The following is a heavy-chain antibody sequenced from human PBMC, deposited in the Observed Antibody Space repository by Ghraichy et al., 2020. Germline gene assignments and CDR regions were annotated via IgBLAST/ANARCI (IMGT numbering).Heavy chain of an antibody. V-gene: IGHV3-23*01. CDR1: GFTFSNYA. CDR3: AKHGDTVTPYGFGMDV. Sequence: GGSLRLSCAASGFTFSNYAMSWVRQAPGKGLEWVSTISGSGDSTYYADSVKGRFTISRDNSKNTLYLQMNSLRAEDTAVYYCAKHGDTVTPYGFGMDVWGQGTTVTVSS. CDR2: ISGSGDST. J-gene: IGHJ6*02. D-gene: IGHD4-17*01.